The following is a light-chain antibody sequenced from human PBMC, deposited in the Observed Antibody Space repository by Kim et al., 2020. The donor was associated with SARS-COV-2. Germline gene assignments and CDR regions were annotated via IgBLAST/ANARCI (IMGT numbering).Light chain of an antibody. Sequence: VTISCARSSGSIAGNYVQWYQQRPGSAPSIVIYEDNQRPSGVPDRFSGSIDRSPNSASLTISGVKTEDEADYYCQSSDTGTLWVFGGGTKLTVL. V-gene: IGLV6-57*03. CDR3: QSSDTGTLWV. J-gene: IGLJ3*02. CDR1: SGSIAGNY. CDR2: EDN.